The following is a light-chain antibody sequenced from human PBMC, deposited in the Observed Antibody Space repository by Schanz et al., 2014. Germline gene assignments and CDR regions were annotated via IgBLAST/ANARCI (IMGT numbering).Light chain of an antibody. V-gene: IGKV3-20*01. CDR1: QSVSSRS. CDR2: GAS. CDR3: HHYYNTPHT. Sequence: EIVLTQSPGTVSLSPGERGTLSCRASQSVSSRSLAWYQQKPGQAPRLLIYGASSRATGIPARFSGSGSGTEFTLTISSLQSEDFAVYYCHHYYNTPHTFGQGTKLEIK. J-gene: IGKJ2*01.